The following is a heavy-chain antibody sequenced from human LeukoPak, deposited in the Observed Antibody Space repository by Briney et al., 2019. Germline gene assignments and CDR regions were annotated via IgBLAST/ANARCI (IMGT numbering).Heavy chain of an antibody. CDR1: GGSTSNAGYY. CDR2: IYYSGST. V-gene: IGHV4-31*03. CDR3: AREVGIAALGNFDY. Sequence: KPSETLSLTCTVPGGSTSNAGYYSSWIRPPPRNPLAWLGHIYYSGSTYYNPSLKSRVTISVDTSKNQFSLKLSSVTAADTAVYYCAREVGIAALGNFDYWGQGNLVTVSS. J-gene: IGHJ4*02. D-gene: IGHD6-13*01.